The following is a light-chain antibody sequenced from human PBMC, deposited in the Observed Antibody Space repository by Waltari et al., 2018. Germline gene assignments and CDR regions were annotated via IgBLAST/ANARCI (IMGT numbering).Light chain of an antibody. CDR2: DVS. Sequence: QSALTQPASVSGSPGPSITISCTGTGRDIGAYDYVSWYQQHPDKVPKVIIYDVSLRPSGISDRFSGSKSGNTASLTISGLQAEDEGDYYCSSFTTSDTLVIFGGGTKVTVL. J-gene: IGLJ2*01. CDR3: SSFTTSDTLVI. V-gene: IGLV2-14*03. CDR1: GRDIGAYDY.